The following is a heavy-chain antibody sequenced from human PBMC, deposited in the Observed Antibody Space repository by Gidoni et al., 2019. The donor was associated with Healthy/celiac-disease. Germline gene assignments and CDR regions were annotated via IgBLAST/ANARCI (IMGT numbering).Heavy chain of an antibody. D-gene: IGHD5-18*01. CDR2: ISWNSGSI. CDR1: GFTFDDYA. CDR3: AKDLLVDTAMVPPYYYYGMDV. V-gene: IGHV3-9*01. Sequence: EVQLVESGGGLVQPGRSLRLSCAASGFTFDDYAMHLVRQAPGKGLEWVSGISWNSGSIGYADSVKGRFTISRDNAKNSLYLQMNSLRAEDTALYYCAKDLLVDTAMVPPYYYYGMDVWGQGTTVTVSS. J-gene: IGHJ6*02.